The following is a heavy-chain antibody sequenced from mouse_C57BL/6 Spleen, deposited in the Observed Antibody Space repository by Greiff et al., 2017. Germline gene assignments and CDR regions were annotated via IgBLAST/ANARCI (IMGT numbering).Heavy chain of an antibody. V-gene: IGHV1-61*01. CDR1: GYTFTSYW. D-gene: IGHD2-3*01. CDR3: ARSYDGYYDYAMDY. CDR2: IYPSDSET. J-gene: IGHJ4*01. Sequence: LVRPGSSVKLSCKASGYTFTSYWMDWVKQRPGQGLEWIGNIYPSDSETHYNQKFKDKATLTVDKSSSTAYMQLSSLTSEDSAVYYCARSYDGYYDYAMDYWGQGTSVTVSS.